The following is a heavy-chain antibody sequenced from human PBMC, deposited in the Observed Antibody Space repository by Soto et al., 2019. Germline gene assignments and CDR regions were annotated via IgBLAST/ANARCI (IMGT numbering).Heavy chain of an antibody. CDR2: IYYSGST. Sequence: PSETLSLTCTVSGGSISSSSYYWGWIRQPPGKGLEWIGSIYYSGSTYYNPSLKSRVTISVDTSKNQFSLKLSSVTAADTAVYYCARLGRPDSSSWYGYYYYMDVWGKGTTVTVSS. V-gene: IGHV4-39*01. J-gene: IGHJ6*03. CDR1: GGSISSSSYY. CDR3: ARLGRPDSSSWYGYYYYMDV. D-gene: IGHD6-13*01.